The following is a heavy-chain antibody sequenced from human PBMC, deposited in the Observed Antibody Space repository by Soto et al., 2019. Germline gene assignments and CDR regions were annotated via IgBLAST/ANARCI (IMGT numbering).Heavy chain of an antibody. V-gene: IGHV3-74*01. CDR1: GFTLSNYW. D-gene: IGHD2-15*01. J-gene: IGHJ6*02. CDR2: INTDGSSI. Sequence: AGGSLRLSCAVSGFTLSNYWVHWVRQAPGKGLVWVSYINTDGSSINYADSVKGRFTISRDNAKNTLYLQMNSLRAEDTAVYYCVRDIAYCSGGSCYTYALDVWGQGTTVTVSS. CDR3: VRDIAYCSGGSCYTYALDV.